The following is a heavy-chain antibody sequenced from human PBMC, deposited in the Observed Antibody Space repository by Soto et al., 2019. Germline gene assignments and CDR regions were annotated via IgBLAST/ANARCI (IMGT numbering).Heavy chain of an antibody. CDR1: GFTFSYYS. CDR2: ISSSSSDI. J-gene: IGHJ6*02. CDR3: ARVMDYDDPSYYYGTAA. V-gene: IGHV3-21*01. D-gene: IGHD3-22*01. Sequence: EVQLVESGGGLVKPGGSLRLSCAASGFTFSYYSMNWVRQAPGKGLEWVSSISSSSSDIAYAASVKGRFTISRDNAKKSLYLQMNSLRAEDTAVYYCARVMDYDDPSYYYGTAAWAQGPTVTVPS.